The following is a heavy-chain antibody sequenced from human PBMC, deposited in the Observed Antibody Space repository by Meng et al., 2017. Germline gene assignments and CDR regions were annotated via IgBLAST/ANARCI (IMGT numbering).Heavy chain of an antibody. Sequence: ASVKVSCKASGYTFTSYDINWVRQATGQGLEWMGWMNPNSGNTGYAQKFQGRVTMTRNTSISTAYMELSSLRSADTAVYYCARASLYDFWSGYAYGMDVWGQGTTVTVSS. CDR1: GYTFTSYD. V-gene: IGHV1-8*01. CDR3: ARASLYDFWSGYAYGMDV. D-gene: IGHD3-3*01. CDR2: MNPNSGNT. J-gene: IGHJ6*02.